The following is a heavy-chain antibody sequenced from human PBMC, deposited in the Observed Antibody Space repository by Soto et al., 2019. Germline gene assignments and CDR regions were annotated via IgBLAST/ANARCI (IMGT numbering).Heavy chain of an antibody. Sequence: NPSETLSLTCAVYGGSFSGYYWSWIRQPPGKGLEWIGEINHSGSTNYNPSLKSRVTISVDTSKNQFSLKLSSVTAADTAVYYCGRAPRIIAARGYYYYSYGMDVGGQGTRVTVPS. CDR2: INHSGST. V-gene: IGHV4-34*01. CDR1: GGSFSGYY. J-gene: IGHJ6*02. D-gene: IGHD6-13*01. CDR3: GRAPRIIAARGYYYYSYGMDV.